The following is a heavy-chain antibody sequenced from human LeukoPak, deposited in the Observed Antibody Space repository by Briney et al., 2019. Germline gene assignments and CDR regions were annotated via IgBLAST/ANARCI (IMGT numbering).Heavy chain of an antibody. V-gene: IGHV3-48*02. Sequence: GGSLRLSCAASGFTFRSYSMNWVRQAPGKGLEWVSYISKSSDTIKYADSVKGRFTISRDNAKNSLYLQMSSLRDEDTAVYYCAREGIQLWLFFDYWGQGTLVTVSS. CDR1: GFTFRSYS. CDR3: AREGIQLWLFFDY. CDR2: ISKSSDTI. J-gene: IGHJ4*02. D-gene: IGHD5-18*01.